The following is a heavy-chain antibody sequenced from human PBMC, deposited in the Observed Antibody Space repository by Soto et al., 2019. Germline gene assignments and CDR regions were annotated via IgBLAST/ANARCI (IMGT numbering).Heavy chain of an antibody. J-gene: IGHJ5*02. V-gene: IGHV3-21*01. Sequence: EVHLVESGGGLVKPGGSLRLSCAASGFTFRDFTMNWVRQAPGKGLEWVSSISSSGTFKYYADSLGGRFTISRDNAKNSLYLQLNSLRGEDTAIYYCARDDLYDSTGYDSWGLGTLVTV. CDR3: ARDDLYDSTGYDS. CDR1: GFTFRDFT. CDR2: ISSSGTFK. D-gene: IGHD3-22*01.